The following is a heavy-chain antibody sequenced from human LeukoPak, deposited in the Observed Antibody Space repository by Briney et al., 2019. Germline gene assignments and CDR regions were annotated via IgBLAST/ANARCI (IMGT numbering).Heavy chain of an antibody. CDR2: IYHSGST. CDR1: GGSISSGGYS. CDR3: AGRGSSSGTFDI. V-gene: IGHV4-30-2*01. Sequence: TSETLSLTCAVSGGSISSGGYSWSWIRQPPGKGLEWIGYIYHSGSTYYNPSLKSRVTMSVDKSKNQISLNLASLTAADTALYYCAGRGSSSGTFDIWGPGTFVTVSS. D-gene: IGHD2-2*01. J-gene: IGHJ3*02.